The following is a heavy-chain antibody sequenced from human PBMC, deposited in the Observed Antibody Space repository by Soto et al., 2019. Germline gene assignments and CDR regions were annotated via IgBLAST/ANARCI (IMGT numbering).Heavy chain of an antibody. CDR1: GGSISSYY. J-gene: IGHJ4*02. CDR2: IYYSGST. V-gene: IGHV4-59*01. D-gene: IGHD1-26*01. CDR3: ARDREIFDY. Sequence: SETLSLTCTVSGGSISSYYWSWIRQPPGKGLEWIGYIYYSGSTNYNPSLKSRVTISVDTSKNQFSLKLSSVTAADTAVYYCARDREIFDYWGQGTLVTVSS.